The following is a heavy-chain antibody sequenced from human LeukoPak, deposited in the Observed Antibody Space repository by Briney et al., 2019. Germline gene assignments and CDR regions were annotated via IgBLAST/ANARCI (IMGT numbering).Heavy chain of an antibody. Sequence: GGSLRLSCAASGFTFSSYGMHWVRQAPGKGLEWVAVISYDGSNKYYADSVKGRFTISRDNSKNTLYLQMNSLRAEDTAVYYCARDRRAGSGWKVIDYWGQGTLVTVSS. CDR3: ARDRRAGSGWKVIDY. V-gene: IGHV3-30*03. J-gene: IGHJ4*02. CDR1: GFTFSSYG. CDR2: ISYDGSNK. D-gene: IGHD6-19*01.